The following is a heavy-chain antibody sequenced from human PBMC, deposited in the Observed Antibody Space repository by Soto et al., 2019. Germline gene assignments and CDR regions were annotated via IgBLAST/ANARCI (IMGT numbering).Heavy chain of an antibody. CDR2: IYHAGSP. CDR1: GISIKSGSW. J-gene: IGHJ6*02. Sequence: QVQLQESGPGLVKPSGTLSVTCSVSGISIKSGSWWTWLRQSPGKGLEWIGEIYHAGSPNYNPSFQSRVTISADTSKNFFSLRLTSVTAADAAIYYCARASSFRGDFHVWGQGTAVTISS. CDR3: ARASSFRGDFHV. D-gene: IGHD2-21*02. V-gene: IGHV4-4*02.